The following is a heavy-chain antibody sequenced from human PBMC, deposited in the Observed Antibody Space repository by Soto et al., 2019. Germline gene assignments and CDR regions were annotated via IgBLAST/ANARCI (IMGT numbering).Heavy chain of an antibody. V-gene: IGHV5-51*01. CDR3: ARRKLNCFCGSCYGTNDLDY. CDR1: GYTFNNYW. D-gene: IGHD2-15*01. CDR2: VFPGDSET. Sequence: GESLKISCQVSGYTFNNYWVAWVRQRPGKGLEWMGIVFPGDSETRYSPSFQGQVTLSADQSTSTAFLQWNSLRASDTAVYYCARRKLNCFCGSCYGTNDLDYCGQRSKVTVSS. J-gene: IGHJ4*02.